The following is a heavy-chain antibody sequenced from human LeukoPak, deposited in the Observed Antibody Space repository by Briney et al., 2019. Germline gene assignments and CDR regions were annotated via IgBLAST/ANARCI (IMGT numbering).Heavy chain of an antibody. CDR2: IYYSGST. CDR3: ARHSPPIVVVPAGGRDAFDI. J-gene: IGHJ3*02. Sequence: PSETLSVTCTVSGGSISSYYWSWIRQPPGKGLEWIGYIYYSGSTNYNPSLKSRVTISVDTSKNQFSLKLSSVTAADTAVYYCARHSPPIVVVPAGGRDAFDIWAKGQWSPSLQ. V-gene: IGHV4-59*08. CDR1: GGSISSYY. D-gene: IGHD2-2*01.